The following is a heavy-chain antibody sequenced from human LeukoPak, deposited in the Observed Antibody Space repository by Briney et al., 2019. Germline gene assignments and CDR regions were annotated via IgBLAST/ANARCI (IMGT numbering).Heavy chain of an antibody. CDR1: GFTFSNYA. D-gene: IGHD3-22*01. Sequence: GGSLRLSCAGSGFTFSNYAINWVRQAPGRGLEWVSTISSSGRSTFYADFVTGRFTLSRDNSKNTLYLQMHSLRAEDTGVYFCATHSSGSSWGYWGQGTLVTVSS. V-gene: IGHV3-23*01. J-gene: IGHJ4*02. CDR2: ISSSGRST. CDR3: ATHSSGSSWGY.